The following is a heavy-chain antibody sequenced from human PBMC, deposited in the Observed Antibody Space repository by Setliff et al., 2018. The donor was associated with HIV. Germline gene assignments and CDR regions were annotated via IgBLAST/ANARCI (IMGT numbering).Heavy chain of an antibody. CDR1: GFSLSTSGVA. J-gene: IGHJ3*02. V-gene: IGHV2-5*02. Sequence: LVNPTQTLTLTCTSSGFSLSTSGVAVAWIRQPPGKALEWLALIYWDDDKHYSPSLKSRLTITKDTSKNQVVPTMTTMDPVDTATYYCAHQELGYCSGGSCPPPHAFDIWGQGTMVTVS. CDR3: AHQELGYCSGGSCPPPHAFDI. CDR2: IYWDDDK. D-gene: IGHD2-15*01.